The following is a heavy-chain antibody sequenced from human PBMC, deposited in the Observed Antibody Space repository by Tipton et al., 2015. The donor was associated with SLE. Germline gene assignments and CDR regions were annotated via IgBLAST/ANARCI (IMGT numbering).Heavy chain of an antibody. CDR3: ARGRGSSSSGHY. CDR1: GGSISGYY. J-gene: IGHJ4*02. V-gene: IGHV4-59*12. CDR2: ISFSGLT. Sequence: TLSLTCTVSGGSISGYYWSWVRQPPGKGLEWIGYISFSGLTNYNPSVRSRVSTSMDTSKNQSSLKLSSVTAADTAVYYCARGRGSSSSGHYWGQGTLVTVSS. D-gene: IGHD6-6*01.